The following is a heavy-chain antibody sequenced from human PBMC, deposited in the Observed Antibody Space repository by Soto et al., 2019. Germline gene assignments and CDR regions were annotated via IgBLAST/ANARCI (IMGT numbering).Heavy chain of an antibody. J-gene: IGHJ4*02. CDR2: IYYSGST. Sequence: QLQLQESGPGLVKPSETLSLTCTVSGGSISSSSYYWGWIRQPPGKGLEWIGSIYYSGSTYYNPSLKSRVTISVDTSKNQFSLKLSSVTAADTAVYYCASRGYCSGGSCYEYYFDYWGQGTLVTVSS. V-gene: IGHV4-39*01. CDR3: ASRGYCSGGSCYEYYFDY. D-gene: IGHD2-15*01. CDR1: GGSISSSSYY.